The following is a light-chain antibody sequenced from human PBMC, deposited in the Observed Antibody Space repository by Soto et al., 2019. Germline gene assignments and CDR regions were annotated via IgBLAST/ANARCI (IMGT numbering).Light chain of an antibody. CDR1: QSVSSSY. Sequence: EIVLAQGPVTLSLSPGERATLSCRASQSVSSSYLAWYQQKPGQAPRLLIYGASSRATGIPDRFSGSGSGTEFTLTISSLQSEDFAVYFCQQYNNWPPITFGQGTRLEIK. V-gene: IGKV3-20*01. CDR3: QQYNNWPPIT. J-gene: IGKJ5*01. CDR2: GAS.